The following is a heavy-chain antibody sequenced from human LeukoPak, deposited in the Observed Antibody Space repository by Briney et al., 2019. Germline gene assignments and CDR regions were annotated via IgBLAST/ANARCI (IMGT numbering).Heavy chain of an antibody. CDR3: ARDPGYYDSSGYFDY. CDR2: ISSNGGST. V-gene: IGHV3-64*01. J-gene: IGHJ4*02. CDR1: GFTFSSYA. Sequence: GSLRLSCAASGFTFSSYAMSWVRQAPGKGLEYVSAISSNGGSTYYANSVKGRFTISRDNSKNTLYLQMGSLRAEDMAVYYCARDPGYYDSSGYFDYWGQGTLVTVSS. D-gene: IGHD3-22*01.